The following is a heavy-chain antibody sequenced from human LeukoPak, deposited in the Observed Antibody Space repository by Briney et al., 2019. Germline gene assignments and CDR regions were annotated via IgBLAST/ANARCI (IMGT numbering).Heavy chain of an antibody. CDR1: GGSFSGYY. Sequence: SETLSLTCAVDGGSFSGYYWSWIRQPPGKGLEWIGEINHSGSTNYNPSLKSRVTISVDTSKNQFSLELSSVTAADTAVYYCARVAYDYVWGSYRPRNYYFDYWGQGTLVTVSS. CDR3: ARVAYDYVWGSYRPRNYYFDY. D-gene: IGHD3-16*02. CDR2: INHSGST. V-gene: IGHV4-34*01. J-gene: IGHJ4*02.